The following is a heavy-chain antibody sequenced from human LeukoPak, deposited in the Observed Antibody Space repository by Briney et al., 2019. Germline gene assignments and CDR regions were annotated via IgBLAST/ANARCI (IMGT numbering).Heavy chain of an antibody. D-gene: IGHD4-11*01. CDR1: GFTFSSYA. J-gene: IGHJ4*02. CDR3: AKVGQGGNYRKITWYYFDY. CDR2: ISVSCCST. Sequence: GGSLRLSCAASGFTFSSYAMSWVRHAPGKGLEWGSAISVSCCSTYYADSLKGRFPTPKDNSKNTLYQQMNSLKAEDTAVYYCAKVGQGGNYRKITWYYFDYWGQGTLVTVSS. V-gene: IGHV3-23*01.